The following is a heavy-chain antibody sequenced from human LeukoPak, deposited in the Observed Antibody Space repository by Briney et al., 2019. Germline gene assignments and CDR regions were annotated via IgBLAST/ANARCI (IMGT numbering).Heavy chain of an antibody. Sequence: SVKVSCKASGGTFSSYAISWVRQAPGQGLDWMGGIIPIFGTANYAQKFQGRVTITADESTSTAYMELSSLRSEDTAVYYCASSLGDSSGPFGYWGQGTLVTVSS. CDR1: GGTFSSYA. D-gene: IGHD3-22*01. J-gene: IGHJ4*02. CDR2: IIPIFGTA. CDR3: ASSLGDSSGPFGY. V-gene: IGHV1-69*01.